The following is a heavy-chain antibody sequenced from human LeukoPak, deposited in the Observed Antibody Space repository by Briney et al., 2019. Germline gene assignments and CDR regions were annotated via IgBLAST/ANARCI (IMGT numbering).Heavy chain of an antibody. CDR1: GFTFSSYS. V-gene: IGHV3-21*01. Sequence: PGGSLRLSCAASGFTFSSYSMNWVRQAPGKGVEWVSSISSSSSYIYYADSVKGRFTISRDNAKNSPYLQMNSLRAEDTAVYYCARGDIVVVVAASTYYYYYYMDVWGKGTTVTVSS. D-gene: IGHD2-15*01. CDR3: ARGDIVVVVAASTYYYYYYMDV. CDR2: ISSSSSYI. J-gene: IGHJ6*03.